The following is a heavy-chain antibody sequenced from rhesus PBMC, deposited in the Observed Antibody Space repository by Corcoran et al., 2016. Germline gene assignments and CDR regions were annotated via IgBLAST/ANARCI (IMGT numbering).Heavy chain of an antibody. CDR2: IYGNSASP. CDR1: GGSISGYYH. CDR3: ARGKGLFDY. V-gene: IGHV4-73*01. D-gene: IGHD3-28*01. J-gene: IGHJ4*01. Sequence: QVQLQQWGEGLVKPSETLSLTCAVYGGSISGYYHWSWIRQPPGKGLEWIGYIYGNSASPNYNPSPNNPVTLSTDTSKNQFSLKLSSVPAADTAVYYCARGKGLFDYWGQGVLVTISS.